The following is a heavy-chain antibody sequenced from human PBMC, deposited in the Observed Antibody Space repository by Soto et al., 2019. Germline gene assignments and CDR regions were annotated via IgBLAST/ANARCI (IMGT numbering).Heavy chain of an antibody. CDR3: ARAFRMEYSSSWPTPGAY. D-gene: IGHD6-13*01. J-gene: IGHJ4*02. V-gene: IGHV1-3*01. Sequence: GASVKVSCKASGYTFTSYAMHWVRQAPGQRLEWMGWINAGNGNTKYSQKFQGRVTITRDTSASTAYMELSSLRSEDTAVYYCARAFRMEYSSSWPTPGAYWGQGTLVTVSS. CDR2: INAGNGNT. CDR1: GYTFTSYA.